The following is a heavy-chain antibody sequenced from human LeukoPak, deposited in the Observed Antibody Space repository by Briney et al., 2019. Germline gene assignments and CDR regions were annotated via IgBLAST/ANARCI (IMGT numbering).Heavy chain of an antibody. Sequence: SETLSLTCAVYGGSFSGYYWNWIRQPPGKGLGWIAEINQSGSTNYNPSLKSRVTISVDTSKKQFSLKLSPVTAADTAVYYCAAGCSSTSCYWYYYTDVWGKGTTVTVSS. J-gene: IGHJ6*03. CDR3: AAGCSSTSCYWYYYTDV. CDR1: GGSFSGYY. D-gene: IGHD2-2*01. CDR2: INQSGST. V-gene: IGHV4-34*01.